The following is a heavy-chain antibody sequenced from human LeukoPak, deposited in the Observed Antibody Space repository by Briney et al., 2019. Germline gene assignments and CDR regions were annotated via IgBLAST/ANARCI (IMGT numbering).Heavy chain of an antibody. Sequence: GGSLRLSCAASGFTFSSYAMSWVRQAPGKGLEWVSAISGSGGSTYYADSVKGRFTISRDNSKNTLYLQMNSLRAEDTAVYYCARDGAYCGGDCYSSPDAFDIWGQGTMVTVSS. D-gene: IGHD2-21*02. CDR2: ISGSGGST. J-gene: IGHJ3*02. V-gene: IGHV3-23*01. CDR1: GFTFSSYA. CDR3: ARDGAYCGGDCYSSPDAFDI.